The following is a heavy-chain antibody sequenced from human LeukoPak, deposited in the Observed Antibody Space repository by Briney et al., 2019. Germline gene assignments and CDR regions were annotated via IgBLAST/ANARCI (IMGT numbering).Heavy chain of an antibody. Sequence: PGGSLRLSCAASGFTFSSYSMNWVRQAPGKGLEWVSSISSSSSYIYYADSVKGRFTISRDNAKNTLYLQMNSLRAEDTAVYYCARSPLVITFGGVIVRVRAFDIWGQGTMVTVSS. V-gene: IGHV3-21*01. D-gene: IGHD3-16*02. CDR2: ISSSSSYI. J-gene: IGHJ3*02. CDR3: ARSPLVITFGGVIVRVRAFDI. CDR1: GFTFSSYS.